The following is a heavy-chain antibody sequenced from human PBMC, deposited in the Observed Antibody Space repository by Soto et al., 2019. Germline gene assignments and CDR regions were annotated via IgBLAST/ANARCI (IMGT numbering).Heavy chain of an antibody. V-gene: IGHV4-61*08. J-gene: IGHJ4*02. Sequence: SETLSLTCTVSGGSISSGGYYWSWIRQHPGKRLEWIGYIYHSGRTNYSPSLESRVAISVDMSKNQFSLKLSSVTAADTAVYFCARAPLARSFDYWGQGTLVTVSS. CDR2: IYHSGRT. D-gene: IGHD3-16*01. CDR3: ARAPLARSFDY. CDR1: GGSISSGGYY.